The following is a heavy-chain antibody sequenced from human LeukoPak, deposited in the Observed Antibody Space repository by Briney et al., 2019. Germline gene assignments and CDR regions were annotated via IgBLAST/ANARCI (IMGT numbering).Heavy chain of an antibody. D-gene: IGHD6-19*01. CDR2: IYTSGST. J-gene: IGHJ4*02. CDR1: GGSISSYY. Sequence: SETLSLTCTVSGGSISSYYWSWIRQPAGKGLEWIGRIYTSGSTNYNPSLKSRVTMSVDTSKNQFSLNLTSVTAADTAVYYCAREGKLTGYFGGLGFNYWGQGTLVTVSS. CDR3: AREGKLTGYFGGLGFNY. V-gene: IGHV4-4*07.